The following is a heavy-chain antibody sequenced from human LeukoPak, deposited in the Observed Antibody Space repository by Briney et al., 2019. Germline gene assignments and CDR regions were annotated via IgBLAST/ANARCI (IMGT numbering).Heavy chain of an antibody. Sequence: GGSLRLSCEATGFDFNSYWMHWVRQAPGKGLAWVSGIGSDGTTTTYADSVKGRFTISRDNAKNTVYLEMNSRRADDTAMYYCARSYYGSGSYHSAPFFDFWGLGTQVIVSS. D-gene: IGHD3-10*01. V-gene: IGHV3-74*03. CDR1: GFDFNSYW. J-gene: IGHJ4*01. CDR3: ARSYYGSGSYHSAPFFDF. CDR2: IGSDGTTT.